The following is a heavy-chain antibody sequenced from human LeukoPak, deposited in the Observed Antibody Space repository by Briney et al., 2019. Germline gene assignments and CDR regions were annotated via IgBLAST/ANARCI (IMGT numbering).Heavy chain of an antibody. CDR3: ASSQISYCGGDCYHLFGLN. Sequence: SVKVSCKASGGTFSSYAISWVRQAPGQGLEWMGRIIPILGIANYAQKFQGRVTITADKSTSTAYMELSSLRSEDTAVYHCASSQISYCGGDCYHLFGLNWGQGTMVTVSS. V-gene: IGHV1-69*04. J-gene: IGHJ3*01. CDR2: IIPILGIA. D-gene: IGHD2-21*02. CDR1: GGTFSSYA.